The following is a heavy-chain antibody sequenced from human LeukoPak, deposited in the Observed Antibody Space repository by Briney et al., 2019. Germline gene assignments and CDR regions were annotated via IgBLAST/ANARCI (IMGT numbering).Heavy chain of an antibody. J-gene: IGHJ3*02. CDR1: GGSISSGSYY. CDR3: ARGGSGWSDGAFDS. D-gene: IGHD6-19*01. V-gene: IGHV4-61*02. CDR2: IYTSGST. Sequence: SETLSLTCTVSGGSISSGSYYWSWIRQPAGKELESIGRIYTSGSTNYNPSLKSRVTISVDTSKNQFSLKLSSVTAADTAVYYCARGGSGWSDGAFDSWGQGTMVTVSS.